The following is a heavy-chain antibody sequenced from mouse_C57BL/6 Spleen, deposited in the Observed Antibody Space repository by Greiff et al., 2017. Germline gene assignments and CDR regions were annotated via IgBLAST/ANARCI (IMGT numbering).Heavy chain of an antibody. CDR1: GYTFTSYW. D-gene: IGHD2-4*01. CDR2: IYPGNSDT. Sequence: EVMLVESGTVLARPGASVKMSCKTSGYTFTSYWMHWVKQRPGQGLEWIGAIYPGNSDTSYNQKFKGKAKLTAVTSASTAYMELSSLTNEDSAVYYCTSYYDYDDGFAYWGQGTLVTVSA. J-gene: IGHJ3*01. V-gene: IGHV1-5*01. CDR3: TSYYDYDDGFAY.